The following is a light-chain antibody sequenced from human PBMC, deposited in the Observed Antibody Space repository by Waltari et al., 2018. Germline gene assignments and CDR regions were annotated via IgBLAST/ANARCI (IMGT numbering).Light chain of an antibody. CDR2: DVS. CDR3: SSYISSDTLEL. J-gene: IGLJ2*01. Sequence: HSALTQPAYVSGSRGQAIPIFSNGTSSDLGGYKFVSWYQQHPGKAPKLMIYDVSNRPSGVSNRFSGSKSGNTASLTISGLQAEDEADYYCSSYISSDTLELFGGGTSLTVL. CDR1: SSDLGGYKF. V-gene: IGLV2-14*03.